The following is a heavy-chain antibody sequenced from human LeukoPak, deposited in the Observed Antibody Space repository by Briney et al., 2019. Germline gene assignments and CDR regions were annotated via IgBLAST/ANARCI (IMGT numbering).Heavy chain of an antibody. CDR3: AKGGSSSPRSTFDY. CDR2: INGDGSTT. J-gene: IGHJ4*02. D-gene: IGHD6-13*01. V-gene: IGHV3-74*01. CDR1: GFTFSSYA. Sequence: PGGSLRLSCAASGFTFSSYAMSWVRQAPGKGLVWVSHINGDGSTTSYADSVKGRFTISRDNAKNTVYLQMNSLRAEDTAVYYCAKGGSSSPRSTFDYWGQGTLLTVPS.